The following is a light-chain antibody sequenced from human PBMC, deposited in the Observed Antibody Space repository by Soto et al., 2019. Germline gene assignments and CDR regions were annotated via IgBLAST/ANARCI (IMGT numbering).Light chain of an antibody. CDR2: ANS. V-gene: IGLV1-40*01. CDR1: SSNIGAGYD. Sequence: QAVVTQPPSVSGAPGQRVTISCTGSSSNIGAGYDVHWYQQLPGTAPKLLIYANSNRPSGVPGRFSGSKSGTSASLAITGLQAEDEADYFCTSPTPGSLYVFGSGTKVTVL. CDR3: TSPTPGSLYV. J-gene: IGLJ1*01.